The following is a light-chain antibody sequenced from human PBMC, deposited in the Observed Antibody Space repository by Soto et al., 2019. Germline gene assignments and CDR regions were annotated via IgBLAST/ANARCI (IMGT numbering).Light chain of an antibody. CDR2: EVN. V-gene: IGLV2-8*01. Sequence: QSALTQPPSASGSPGQSVAISCTGTSSDVGGYSYVSWYQQHPGEAPKLIIYEVNKRPSGVPDRFSGSKSGNTASLTVSGLQAEDEADYYCSSYAGSNNLIFGGGTKLTVL. CDR1: SSDVGGYSY. CDR3: SSYAGSNNLI. J-gene: IGLJ2*01.